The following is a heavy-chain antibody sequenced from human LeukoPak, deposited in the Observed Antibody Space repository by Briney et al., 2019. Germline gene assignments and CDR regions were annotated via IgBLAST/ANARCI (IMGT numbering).Heavy chain of an antibody. CDR2: INHSGST. CDR3: ARRNRVRAFWEIDASFDY. CDR1: GGSFSGYY. D-gene: IGHD1-14*01. V-gene: IGHV4-34*01. J-gene: IGHJ4*02. Sequence: SETLSLTCAVYGGSFSGYYWSWIRQPPGKGLEWIGEINHSGSTNYNPSLKSRVTISVDTSKNQFSLKLSSVTAADTAVYYCARRNRVRAFWEIDASFDYWGQGTLVTVS.